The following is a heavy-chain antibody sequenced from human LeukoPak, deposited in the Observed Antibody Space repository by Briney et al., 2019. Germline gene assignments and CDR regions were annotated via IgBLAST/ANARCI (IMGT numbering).Heavy chain of an antibody. J-gene: IGHJ4*02. Sequence: GGSLRLSCAASGFTFSSYAMHWVRQAPGKGLEWVAVISYDGSNKYYADSAKGRFTISRDNSKNTLYLQMNSLRAEDTAVYYCARPMESSSSWESFDYWGQGTLVTVSS. V-gene: IGHV3-30*04. CDR3: ARPMESSSSWESFDY. D-gene: IGHD6-13*01. CDR1: GFTFSSYA. CDR2: ISYDGSNK.